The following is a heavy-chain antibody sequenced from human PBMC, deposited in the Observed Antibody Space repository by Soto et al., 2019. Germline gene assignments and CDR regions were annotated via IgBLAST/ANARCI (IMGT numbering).Heavy chain of an antibody. J-gene: IGHJ4*02. CDR2: IYSGGST. CDR1: GFTVSSNY. Sequence: VQLVESGGGLIQPGGSLRLSCAASGFTVSSNYMSWVRQAPGKGLEWVSVIYSGGSTYSADSVKGRFTISRDNSKNTLYLQMNSLRAEDTAVYYCARNPKYSSGLFDYWGQGTMVTVSS. D-gene: IGHD6-19*01. V-gene: IGHV3-53*01. CDR3: ARNPKYSSGLFDY.